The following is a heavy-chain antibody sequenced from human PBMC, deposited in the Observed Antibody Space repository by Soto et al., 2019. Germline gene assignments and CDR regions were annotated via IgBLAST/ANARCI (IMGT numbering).Heavy chain of an antibody. D-gene: IGHD6-13*01. CDR1: GGSISSGDYY. CDR2: IYYSGST. Sequence: SETLSLTCTVSGGSISSGDYYWSWIRQPPGKGLEWIGYIYYSGSTYYNPSLKSRVTISVDTSKSQFSLKLSSVTAADTAVYYCARERPDGSRLDPWGQGTLVTVPQ. J-gene: IGHJ5*02. V-gene: IGHV4-30-4*01. CDR3: ARERPDGSRLDP.